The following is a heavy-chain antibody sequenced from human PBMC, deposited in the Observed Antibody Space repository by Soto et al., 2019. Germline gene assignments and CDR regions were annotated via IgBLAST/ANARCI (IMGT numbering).Heavy chain of an antibody. D-gene: IGHD2-15*01. Sequence: SETLSLTCTVSGASVSSSDYYWAWIRQPPGKGLEWIGSMLYSGLTYYNPSLKSRVTLSVDTSKNQFSVRLNSVTASDTAVYYCAPLSVSLSGPYGIHVWGQGTTVTVSS. CDR3: APLSVSLSGPYGIHV. V-gene: IGHV4-39*01. CDR2: MLYSGLT. CDR1: GASVSSSDYY. J-gene: IGHJ6*02.